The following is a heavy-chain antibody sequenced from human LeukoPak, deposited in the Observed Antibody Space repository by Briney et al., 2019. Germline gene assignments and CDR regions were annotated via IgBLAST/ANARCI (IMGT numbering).Heavy chain of an antibody. Sequence: GGSLRLSCVASGFTFSRYWMSWVRQAPGKVLEWVANIQQDGSETHYVDSVKGRFTISRDNAQNSLFLQMNSLRAEDTAVYFCARVGTYYEEDYWGQGTLVTVSS. CDR2: IQQDGSET. D-gene: IGHD1-26*01. CDR3: ARVGTYYEEDY. J-gene: IGHJ4*02. V-gene: IGHV3-7*01. CDR1: GFTFSRYW.